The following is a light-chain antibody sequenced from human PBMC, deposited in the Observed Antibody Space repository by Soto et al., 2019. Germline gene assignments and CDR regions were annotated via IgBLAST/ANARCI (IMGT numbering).Light chain of an antibody. CDR1: SSDIGDSNF. CDR3: CSYADNYSYV. V-gene: IGLV2-14*01. J-gene: IGLJ1*01. CDR2: DVS. Sequence: QSVLAQPASVSGSPGQSITISCTGTSSDIGDSNFVSWYQHHPGKAPKLLIYDVSDRPSRSSSRFSGSKSANTASLTISGLQAEDEADYYCCSYADNYSYVFGTGTKVTVL.